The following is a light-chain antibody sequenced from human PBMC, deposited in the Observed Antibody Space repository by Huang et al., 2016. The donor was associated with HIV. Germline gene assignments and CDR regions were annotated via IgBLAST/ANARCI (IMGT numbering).Light chain of an antibody. J-gene: IGKJ2*01. CDR1: QGVSSS. CDR3: QQRRNWPPYT. CDR2: AAS. V-gene: IGKV3-11*01. Sequence: EVVLTQSPATLSLSPGERATLSCRASQGVSSSFAWYQQKPGQAPRLRIYAASVRATGIPARFSGSASGTDFTLTISSLEPEDFAVYSCQQRRNWPPYTFGQGTKLEIK.